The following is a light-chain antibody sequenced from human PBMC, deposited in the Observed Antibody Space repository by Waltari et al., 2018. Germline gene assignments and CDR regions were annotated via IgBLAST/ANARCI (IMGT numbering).Light chain of an antibody. J-gene: IGKJ1*01. CDR2: WAS. CDR3: LQYLHTPRT. V-gene: IGKV4-1*01. CDR1: QSLLYTTNNKNY. Sequence: DVVMTQSPDSLAVCLGERATINCKSSQSLLYTTNNKNYLAWYQQKPGQPPKILIYWASIRESGVPDRFSGSGSGTDFTLTISGVQAEDVASYFCLQYLHTPRTFGQGTKVEIK.